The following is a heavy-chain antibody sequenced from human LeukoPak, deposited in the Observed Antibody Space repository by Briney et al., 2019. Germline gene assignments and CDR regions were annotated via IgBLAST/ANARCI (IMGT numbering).Heavy chain of an antibody. CDR3: ARERIFSY. CDR1: GFTFNGYW. V-gene: IGHV3-7*01. CDR2: IKQDGTET. J-gene: IGHJ4*02. Sequence: PGGSLRLSCAASGFTFNGYWMSRVRQAPGKGLEWVANIKQDGTETYYVDSVKGRFTISRDNAKNSLYLQMNSLRAEDTAVYYCARERIFSYWGQGTLVTVSS.